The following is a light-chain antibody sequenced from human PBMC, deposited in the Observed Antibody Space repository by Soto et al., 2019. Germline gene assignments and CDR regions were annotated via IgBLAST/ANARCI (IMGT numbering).Light chain of an antibody. CDR2: VGTGGIVG. J-gene: IGLJ1*01. CDR1: SGYSNYK. Sequence: QSVLTQPPSASASLGASVTLTCTLSSGYSNYKVDWYQQRPGKGPRFVMRVGTGGIVGSKGDDIPDRFSVLGSGLNRYLTINNIQEEDESDYYCDEYYGGGSNIVYVFGTGTKLTVL. CDR3: DEYYGGGSNIVYV. V-gene: IGLV9-49*01.